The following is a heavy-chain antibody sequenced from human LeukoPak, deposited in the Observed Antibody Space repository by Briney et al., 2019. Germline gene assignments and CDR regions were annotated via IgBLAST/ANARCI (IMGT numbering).Heavy chain of an antibody. Sequence: GGSLRLSCAASGFTFSSYGMHLVRQAPGKGLEWVAFIRYDGSNKYYADSVKGRFNTSRDNSKNTLYLQMNSLRAEDTAVYYCAKDQVLGIVGATYYWGQGTLVTVSS. CDR1: GFTFSSYG. CDR3: AKDQVLGIVGATYY. D-gene: IGHD1-26*01. CDR2: IRYDGSNK. J-gene: IGHJ4*02. V-gene: IGHV3-30*02.